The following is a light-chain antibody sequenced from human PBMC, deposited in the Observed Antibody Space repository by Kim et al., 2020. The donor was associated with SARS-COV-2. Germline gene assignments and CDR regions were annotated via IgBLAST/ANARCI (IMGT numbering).Light chain of an antibody. CDR3: QQAYRLPFT. V-gene: IGKV1-12*01. CDR1: QGISTW. Sequence: DIQMTQSPSSVSASVGDRVTMTCRASQGISTWLAWYQQKPGKAPKLLIYAASSLPSGVPSRFSGSGSGTDFSLTISSLQPEDFATYYCQQAYRLPFTFGGGTKVDIK. J-gene: IGKJ4*01. CDR2: AAS.